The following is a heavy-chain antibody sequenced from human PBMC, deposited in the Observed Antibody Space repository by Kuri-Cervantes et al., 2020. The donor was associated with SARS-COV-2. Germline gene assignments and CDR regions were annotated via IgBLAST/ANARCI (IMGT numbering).Heavy chain of an antibody. Sequence: GGSRRLSCAPSGFTFSDYYMNWARQAPGKGLAWVSSISSSSTIYYADSVKGRFTISRDNAKNSLYLQMNSLRAEDTAVYYCARASLQEYSGSYFHYFDYWGQGTLVTVSS. J-gene: IGHJ4*02. D-gene: IGHD1-26*01. CDR3: ARASLQEYSGSYFHYFDY. CDR2: ISSSSTI. V-gene: IGHV3-69-1*02. CDR1: GFTFSDYY.